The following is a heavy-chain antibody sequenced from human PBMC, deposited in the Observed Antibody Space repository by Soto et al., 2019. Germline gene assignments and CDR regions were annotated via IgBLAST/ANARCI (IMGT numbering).Heavy chain of an antibody. J-gene: IGHJ6*02. CDR1: GYTFIRYG. V-gene: IGHV1-18*01. CDR2: ISPYNDYT. D-gene: IGHD3-16*01. CDR3: ARGGYYATSWGKLSHSGLDV. Sequence: QVQLAQSANEVKKPGASVRVSCKAAGYTFIRYGIAWVRQAPGQGLEWMGWISPYNDYTAYAQKFQGRVSMTADTSTRTVYMTLRGLKSAATAVYSCARGGYYATSWGKLSHSGLDVWGQGTSVSVSS.